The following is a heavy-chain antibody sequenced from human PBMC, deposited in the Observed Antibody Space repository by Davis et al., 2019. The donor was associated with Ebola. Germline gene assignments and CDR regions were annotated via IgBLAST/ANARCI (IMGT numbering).Heavy chain of an antibody. J-gene: IGHJ6*02. V-gene: IGHV3-7*01. CDR3: ARDRITMVQGVGYYYGMDV. D-gene: IGHD3-10*01. CDR1: GFTFSSYW. CDR2: IKQDGSEK. Sequence: PGGSLRLSCAASGFTFSSYWMSWVRQAPGKGLEWVANIKQDGSEKYYVDSVKGRFTISRDNAKNSLYLQMNSLRAEDTAVYYCARDRITMVQGVGYYYGMDVWGQGTTVTVSS.